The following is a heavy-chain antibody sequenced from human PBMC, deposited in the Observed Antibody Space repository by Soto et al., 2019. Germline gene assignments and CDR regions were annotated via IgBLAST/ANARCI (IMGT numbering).Heavy chain of an antibody. J-gene: IGHJ3*01. Sequence: QVQLVQSGAEVKKPGASVKVSCKASGYSFTSYDMNWVRQAPGQGLEWMGWVNPNSGDTDYAQKFQDRVTMTTDTSIRTAYMELSSLRSEATAVYYCARVSFLAPVTGAEIFDFWGQGTMVTVSS. CDR1: GYSFTSYD. CDR3: ARVSFLAPVTGAEIFDF. V-gene: IGHV1-8*01. D-gene: IGHD2-21*02. CDR2: VNPNSGDT.